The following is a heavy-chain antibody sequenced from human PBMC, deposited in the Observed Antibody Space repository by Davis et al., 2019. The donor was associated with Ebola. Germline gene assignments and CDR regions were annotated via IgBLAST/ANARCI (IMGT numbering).Heavy chain of an antibody. CDR1: GFTFSSYG. J-gene: IGHJ6*02. CDR3: ARELRNYYYGMDV. CDR2: IWYDGSNK. Sequence: PGGSLRLSCAASGFTFSSYGMHWVRQAPGKGLEWVAVIWYDGSNKYYADSVKGRFTISRDNSKNTLYLQMNSLRAEDTAVYYCARELRNYYYGMDVWGQGTTVTVSS. D-gene: IGHD4-17*01. V-gene: IGHV3-33*01.